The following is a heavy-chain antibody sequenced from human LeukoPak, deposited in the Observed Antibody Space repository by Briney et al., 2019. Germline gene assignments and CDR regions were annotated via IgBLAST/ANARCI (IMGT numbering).Heavy chain of an antibody. J-gene: IGHJ4*02. CDR1: GYTLTELS. CDR3: ATDFLGYCSGGSCHFDY. Sequence: GASVKVSCKVSGYTLTELSMHWVRQAPGKGLEWMGGFDPEDGETIYAQKFQGRVTMPEDTSTATAYMELSSLRSEDTAVYYCATDFLGYCSGGSCHFDYWGQGTLVTVSS. CDR2: FDPEDGET. V-gene: IGHV1-24*01. D-gene: IGHD2-15*01.